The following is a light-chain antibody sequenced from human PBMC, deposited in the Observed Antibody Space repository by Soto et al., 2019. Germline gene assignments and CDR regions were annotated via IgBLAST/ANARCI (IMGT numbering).Light chain of an antibody. CDR2: EVS. V-gene: IGLV2-23*02. J-gene: IGLJ1*01. Sequence: QSALTQPASVSGSPGQSIIISCTGASGDVGSYNLVSWYQQHPGKAPKLMIYEVSKRPSGVSNRFSDSKSGNTASLTISELQSEDEADYYCCSYAGSYTYVFGIGTKLTVL. CDR1: SGDVGSYNL. CDR3: CSYAGSYTYV.